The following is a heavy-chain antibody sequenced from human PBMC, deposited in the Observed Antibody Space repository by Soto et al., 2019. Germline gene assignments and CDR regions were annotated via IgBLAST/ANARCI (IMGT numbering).Heavy chain of an antibody. CDR3: ASDKGGEFLKGSGMAV. D-gene: IGHD3-10*01. V-gene: IGHV4-59*01. J-gene: IGHJ6*02. CDR1: GDSITAYY. CDR2: IYHNGET. Sequence: QMQLQESGPGLVKPSETLSLICSVSGDSITAYYLSWLRQSPGKELEWIGYIYHNGETNYNPSLKSRVTISADTSTTQFSPRLSSVAAADTGVYYCASDKGGEFLKGSGMAVWGQGTTVIVSS.